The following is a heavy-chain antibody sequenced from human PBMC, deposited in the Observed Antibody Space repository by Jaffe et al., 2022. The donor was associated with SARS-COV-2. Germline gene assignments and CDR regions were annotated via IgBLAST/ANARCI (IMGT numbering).Heavy chain of an antibody. Sequence: QVQLVESGGGVVQPGRSLRLSCAASGFTFSSYGMHWVRQAPGKGLEWVAVIWYDGSNKYYADSVKGRFTISRDNSKNTLYLQMNSLRAEDTAVYYCARSAGGLYSYGSDHYYGMDVWGQGTTVTVSS. CDR3: ARSAGGLYSYGSDHYYGMDV. CDR2: IWYDGSNK. V-gene: IGHV3-33*01. J-gene: IGHJ6*02. D-gene: IGHD5-18*01. CDR1: GFTFSSYG.